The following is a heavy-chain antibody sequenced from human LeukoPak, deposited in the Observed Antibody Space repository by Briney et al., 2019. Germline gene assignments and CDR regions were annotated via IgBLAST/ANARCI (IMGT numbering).Heavy chain of an antibody. D-gene: IGHD6-6*01. CDR3: GRSMDSSTSRLIEY. CDR2: ISYDGSNK. J-gene: IGHJ4*02. V-gene: IGHV3-30*03. CDR1: GFTFSSYG. Sequence: PGGSLRLSCAASGFTFSSYGMHWVRQAPGKGLEWVAVISYDGSNKYYADSVKGRFTISRDNSKNTLYLQMNSLRAEDTAVYYCGRSMDSSTSRLIEYWGQGTLVTVSS.